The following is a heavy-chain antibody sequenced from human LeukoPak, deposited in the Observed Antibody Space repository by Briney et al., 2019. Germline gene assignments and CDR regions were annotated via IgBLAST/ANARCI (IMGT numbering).Heavy chain of an antibody. J-gene: IGHJ4*02. CDR3: VKDLSGTYSFDH. V-gene: IGHV3-64D*06. D-gene: IGHD3-10*01. CDR1: GFTFSSNT. CDR2: ITDNGGTT. Sequence: GGSLRLSCSASGFTFSSNTMHWVRQAPGRGLEYASTITDNGGTTYYAYSVKGRFTISRDNSKNTLYLQVSSLRVEDMAVYYCVKDLSGTYSFDHWGQGTLVTVSS.